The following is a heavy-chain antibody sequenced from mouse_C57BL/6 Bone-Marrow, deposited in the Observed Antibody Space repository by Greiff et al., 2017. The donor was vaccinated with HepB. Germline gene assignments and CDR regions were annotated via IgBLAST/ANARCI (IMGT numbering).Heavy chain of an antibody. CDR3: ARRLRYYYWYFDV. J-gene: IGHJ1*03. D-gene: IGHD1-1*01. CDR1: GYTFTDYN. V-gene: IGHV1-39*01. CDR2: INPNYGTT. Sequence: EVQLQESGPELVKPGASVKISCKASGYTFTDYNMNWVKQSNGKSLEWIGGINPNYGTTSYNQKFKGKATLTVDQSSSTAYMQLNSLTSEDSAVYYCARRLRYYYWYFDVWGTGTTVTVSS.